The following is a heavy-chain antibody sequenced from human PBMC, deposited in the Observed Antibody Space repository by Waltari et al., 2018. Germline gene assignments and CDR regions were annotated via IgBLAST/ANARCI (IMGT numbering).Heavy chain of an antibody. CDR2: IWYDGSNK. CDR3: AKGGDELLGY. Sequence: QVQLVESGGGVVQPGRSLRLSCAASGFPSSSYGMHWVRQAPGKGLEWVAVIWYDGSNKYYADSVKGRFTISRDNSKNTLYLQMNSLRAEDTAMYYCAKGGDELLGYWGQGTLVTVSS. V-gene: IGHV3-33*08. D-gene: IGHD2-15*01. J-gene: IGHJ4*02. CDR1: GFPSSSYG.